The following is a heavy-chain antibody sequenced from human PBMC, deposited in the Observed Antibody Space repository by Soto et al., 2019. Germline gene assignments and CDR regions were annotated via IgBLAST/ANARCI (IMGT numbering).Heavy chain of an antibody. CDR2: INNDGSNK. Sequence: GGSLRLSCAASGFTFSSYGMHWVRQAPGKGLEWVAVINNDGSNKYYADSVKGRFTISRDNPKNSVYLQMASLRAEDTAVYYCARDGVAPGLYFDHWGQGTPVTVSS. D-gene: IGHD3-10*01. CDR3: ARDGVAPGLYFDH. J-gene: IGHJ4*02. V-gene: IGHV3-33*08. CDR1: GFTFSSYG.